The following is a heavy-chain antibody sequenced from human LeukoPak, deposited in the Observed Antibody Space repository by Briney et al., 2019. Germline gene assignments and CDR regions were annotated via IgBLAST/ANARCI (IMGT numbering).Heavy chain of an antibody. J-gene: IGHJ4*02. CDR1: GGSISSSTYY. D-gene: IGHD4-17*01. CDR3: ARLDYGAPDY. CDR2: IYYSGSS. V-gene: IGHV4-39*02. Sequence: SETLSLTCTVSGGSISSSTYYLGWIRQPPGKGLEWIGSIYYSGSSYYNPSLKSRVTISADTSKNHFSLKLSSVTAADTAMYYCARLDYGAPDYWGQGTLVTVSS.